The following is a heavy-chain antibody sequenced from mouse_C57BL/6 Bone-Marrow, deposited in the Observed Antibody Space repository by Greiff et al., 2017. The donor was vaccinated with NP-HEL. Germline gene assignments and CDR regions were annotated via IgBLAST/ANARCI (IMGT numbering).Heavy chain of an antibody. Sequence: VKLVASGAELVKPGASVKISCKASGYAFSSYWMNWVKQRPGKGLEWIGQIYPGDGDTNYHGKFKGKATLTADKSSSTAYMQLSSLTSEDSAVYFCARYYGSSYYFDYWGQGTTLTVSS. CDR1: GYAFSSYW. V-gene: IGHV1-80*01. D-gene: IGHD1-1*01. CDR3: ARYYGSSYYFDY. J-gene: IGHJ2*01. CDR2: IYPGDGDT.